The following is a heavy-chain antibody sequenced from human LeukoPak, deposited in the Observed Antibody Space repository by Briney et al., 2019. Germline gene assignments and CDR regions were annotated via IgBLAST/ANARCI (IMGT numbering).Heavy chain of an antibody. J-gene: IGHJ3*02. V-gene: IGHV4-59*12. CDR2: IYYSGST. CDR3: ARDPGFDAFDI. CDR1: GGSISSYY. Sequence: SETLSLTCTVSGGSISSYYWSWIRQPPGKGLEWIGYIYYSGSTYYNPSLKSRVTISVDRSKNQFSLKLSSVTAADTAVYYCARDPGFDAFDIWGQGTMVTVSS.